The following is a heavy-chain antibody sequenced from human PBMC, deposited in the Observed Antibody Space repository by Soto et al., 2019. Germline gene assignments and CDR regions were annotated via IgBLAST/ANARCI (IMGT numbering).Heavy chain of an antibody. D-gene: IGHD2-2*01. CDR3: ARDRVGSCSSTSCYLAY. Sequence: LRLSCAASGFTFSSYGMHWVRQAPGKGLEWVAVIWYDGSNKYYADSVKGRFTISRDNSKNTLYLQMNSLRAEDTAVYYCARDRVGSCSSTSCYLAYWGQGTLVTVSS. V-gene: IGHV3-33*01. CDR1: GFTFSSYG. J-gene: IGHJ4*02. CDR2: IWYDGSNK.